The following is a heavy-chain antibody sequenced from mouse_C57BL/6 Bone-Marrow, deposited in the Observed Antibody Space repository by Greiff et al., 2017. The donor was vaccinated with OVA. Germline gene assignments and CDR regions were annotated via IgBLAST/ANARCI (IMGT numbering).Heavy chain of an antibody. D-gene: IGHD2-5*01. V-gene: IGHV2-6*01. CDR2: IWGVGST. CDR1: GFSLTSYG. Sequence: VKLMESGPGLVAPSQSLSITCTVSGFSLTSYGVDWVRQSPGKGLEWLGVIWGVGSTNYNSALKSRLSISKDNSKSQVFLKMNSLQTDDTAMYYCAIIYSNGFAYWGQGTLVTVSA. J-gene: IGHJ3*01. CDR3: AIIYSNGFAY.